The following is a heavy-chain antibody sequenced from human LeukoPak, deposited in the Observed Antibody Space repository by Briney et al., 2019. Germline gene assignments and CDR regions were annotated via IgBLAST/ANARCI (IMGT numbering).Heavy chain of an antibody. Sequence: GESLKISCKGSGYSFTSYWIGWVRQMSGKGLEWMGMIYPGDSDTRYSPSFQGQVAISADKSISTAFLQWSSLKASDTAMYYCVRGGGEQQVDYWGQGTLVTVSS. J-gene: IGHJ4*02. CDR3: VRGGGEQQVDY. CDR1: GYSFTSYW. CDR2: IYPGDSDT. D-gene: IGHD3-10*01. V-gene: IGHV5-51*01.